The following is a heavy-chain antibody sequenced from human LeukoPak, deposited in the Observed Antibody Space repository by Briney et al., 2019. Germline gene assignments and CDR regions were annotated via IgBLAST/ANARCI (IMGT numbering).Heavy chain of an antibody. Sequence: GGSLRLSCSASGFTFSTYWMSWVRQATGKGLEWVANMRRDGNEIYYLDSVRGRFTISRDNAKNSLYLQMNSLRAEDTAVYYRARAPHDSWGLPAAHNWFDPWGQGTLVTVSS. CDR3: ARAPHDSWGLPAAHNWFDP. CDR2: MRRDGNEI. CDR1: GFTFSTYW. J-gene: IGHJ5*02. D-gene: IGHD2-2*01. V-gene: IGHV3-7*01.